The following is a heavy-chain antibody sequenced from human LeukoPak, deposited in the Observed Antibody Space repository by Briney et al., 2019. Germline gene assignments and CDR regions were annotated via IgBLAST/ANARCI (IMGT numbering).Heavy chain of an antibody. J-gene: IGHJ4*02. CDR1: GFSVSSNY. Sequence: PGGSLRLSCEASGFSVSSNYMSWVRQAPGKGLEWVSVIYSGGGTFYADSVRGRFTISRDNSKNTVYLQMSSLRVEDTAVYYCVKVRISGTTVTGFDYWGQGTLVTVSS. V-gene: IGHV3-66*01. CDR3: VKVRISGTTVTGFDY. CDR2: IYSGGGT. D-gene: IGHD4-17*01.